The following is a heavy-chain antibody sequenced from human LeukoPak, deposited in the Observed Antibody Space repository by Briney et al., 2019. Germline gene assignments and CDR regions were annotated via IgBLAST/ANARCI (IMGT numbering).Heavy chain of an antibody. D-gene: IGHD5-24*01. CDR3: ARHGDNSYSFDH. Sequence: GGSLRLSCAASGFTFSSYWMHWVRQAPGKGLVWVSRIIRDGSSTTYADSVKGRFTISRDNAMNSLFLQMTNLRAEDTAVYYCARHGDNSYSFDHWGQGVLVTVSS. CDR2: IIRDGSST. CDR1: GFTFSSYW. J-gene: IGHJ4*02. V-gene: IGHV3-74*01.